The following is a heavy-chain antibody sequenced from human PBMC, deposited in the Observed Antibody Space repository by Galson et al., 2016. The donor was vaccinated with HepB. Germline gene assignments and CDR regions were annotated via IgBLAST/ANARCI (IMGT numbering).Heavy chain of an antibody. J-gene: IGHJ4*02. Sequence: SETLSLTCTVSGGSISSYYWSWIRQPPGKGLEWIGYIYDTGSTNYNPSLKSRVTISVDTSKNQFSLNLSSVTAADTAVYYCARDKGIAAAGWGNFDYWGQGTLVTVSS. CDR2: IYDTGST. CDR1: GGSISSYY. V-gene: IGHV4-59*01. D-gene: IGHD6-25*01. CDR3: ARDKGIAAAGWGNFDY.